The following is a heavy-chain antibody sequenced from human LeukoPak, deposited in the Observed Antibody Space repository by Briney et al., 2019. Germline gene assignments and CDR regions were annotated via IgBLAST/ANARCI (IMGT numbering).Heavy chain of an antibody. V-gene: IGHV4-39*01. D-gene: IGHD3-10*01. CDR3: ARQSLPHYYGSGGRRSAFDI. Sequence: PSETLSLTCTVSGGSFSGSSYYWGWVRQPPGKGLEWIGSVYYSGSVFYSGSTYYSPSLKGRVTISVDTSKNEFSLRLTSVTAADTAVYYCARQSLPHYYGSGGRRSAFDIWGQGTMVTVSS. J-gene: IGHJ3*02. CDR2: VYYSGSVFYSGST. CDR1: GGSFSGSSYY.